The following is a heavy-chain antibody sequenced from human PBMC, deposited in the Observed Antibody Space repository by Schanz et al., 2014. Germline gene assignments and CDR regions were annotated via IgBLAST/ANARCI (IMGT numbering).Heavy chain of an antibody. D-gene: IGHD3-9*01. CDR2: FIPILDVG. Sequence: QVQLVQSGAEVKKPGSSVKVSCKASRSTFSSYTISWVRQARGQGLEWVGRFIPILDVGNYAQQFQGRVTFTADKSTSTASMELTSLRAVDTAVYYCARVQDDMLTGSEYYYGMGVWGQGTPVTVSS. J-gene: IGHJ6*02. CDR3: ARVQDDMLTGSEYYYGMGV. V-gene: IGHV1-69*02. CDR1: RSTFSSYT.